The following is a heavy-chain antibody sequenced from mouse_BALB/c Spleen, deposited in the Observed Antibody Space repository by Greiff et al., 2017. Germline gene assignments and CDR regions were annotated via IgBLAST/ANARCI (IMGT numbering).Heavy chain of an antibody. CDR3: ARQGYYGSSYAMDY. V-gene: IGHV5-12-1*01. CDR1: GFAFSSYD. Sequence: DVQLQESGGGLVKPGGSLKLSCAASGFAFSSYDMSWVRQTPEKRLEWVAYISSGGGSTYYPDTVKGRFTISRDNAKNTLYLQMSSLKSEDTAMYYCARQGYYGSSYAMDYWGQGTSVTVSS. J-gene: IGHJ4*01. CDR2: ISSGGGST. D-gene: IGHD1-1*01.